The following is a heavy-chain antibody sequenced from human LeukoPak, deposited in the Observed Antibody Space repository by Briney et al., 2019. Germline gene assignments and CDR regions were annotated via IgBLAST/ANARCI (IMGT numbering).Heavy chain of an antibody. CDR3: ARAPYYDILTGYYTSFDY. J-gene: IGHJ4*02. D-gene: IGHD3-9*01. V-gene: IGHV1-46*01. CDR1: GYTFTSYY. Sequence: GASVKVSCKASGYTFTSYYMHWVRQAPGQGLEWMGIINPSGGSTSYAQKFQGRVTMTRDTSTSTVYIELSSLRSEDTAVYYCARAPYYDILTGYYTSFDYWGQGTLVTVSS. CDR2: INPSGGST.